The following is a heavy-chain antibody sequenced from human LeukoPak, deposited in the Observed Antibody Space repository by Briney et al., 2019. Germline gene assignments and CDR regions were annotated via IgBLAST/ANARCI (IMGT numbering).Heavy chain of an antibody. V-gene: IGHV3-23*01. CDR3: AKEGTMVRGVPVGPDY. Sequence: GSLRLSCAASGFTFSSYAMSWVRQAPGKGLEWVSAISGSGGSTYYADSVKGRFTISRDNSKNTLYLQMNSLRAEDTAVYFCAKEGTMVRGVPVGPDYWGQGTLVTVSS. CDR1: GFTFSSYA. J-gene: IGHJ4*02. CDR2: ISGSGGST. D-gene: IGHD3-10*01.